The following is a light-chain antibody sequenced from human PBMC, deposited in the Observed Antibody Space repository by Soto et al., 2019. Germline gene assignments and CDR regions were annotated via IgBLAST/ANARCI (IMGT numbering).Light chain of an antibody. CDR1: EIGKKS. CDR3: QVWQSGGDPWV. CDR2: DDN. V-gene: IGLV3-21*02. Sequence: SYELTQPPSVSVAPGQRVNITCEGDEIGKKSVHWYQQRPGQAPVLVLYDDNDRPSGISERLSGSNSGNTATLTISRVEAGDEADYYCQVWQSGGDPWVFGGGTQLTVL. J-gene: IGLJ3*02.